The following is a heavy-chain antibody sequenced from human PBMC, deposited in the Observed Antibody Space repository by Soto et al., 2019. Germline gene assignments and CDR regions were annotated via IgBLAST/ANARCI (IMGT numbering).Heavy chain of an antibody. CDR3: AKDSVVVAAAGDAFDI. J-gene: IGHJ3*02. CDR1: GFTFSNYA. Sequence: GGSLRLSCAASGFTFSNYAMTWVRQAPGKGLEWVSSISGSAGSTYYADSVKGRFTISRDSSTNTLYLQMDSLRAEDTAIYYCAKDSVVVAAAGDAFDIWGQGTMVTVSS. V-gene: IGHV3-23*01. CDR2: ISGSAGST. D-gene: IGHD2-15*01.